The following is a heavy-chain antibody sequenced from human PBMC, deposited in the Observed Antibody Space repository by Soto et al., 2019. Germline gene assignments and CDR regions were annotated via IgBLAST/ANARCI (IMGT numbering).Heavy chain of an antibody. V-gene: IGHV3-33*01. CDR3: ARDASYYSLWSGYYPSRNGMDV. CDR2: IWYDGSKK. J-gene: IGHJ6*02. D-gene: IGHD3-3*01. CDR1: GFTFSSFG. Sequence: QVQVVESGGGVVQPGRSLRLSCAASGFTFSSFGMHWVRQAPGTGLEWVSLIWYDGSKKSYGDSVKGRFTISRDNSRNTVYLQMNSLRADDTAVYYCARDASYYSLWSGYYPSRNGMDVWGQGNTVTVSS.